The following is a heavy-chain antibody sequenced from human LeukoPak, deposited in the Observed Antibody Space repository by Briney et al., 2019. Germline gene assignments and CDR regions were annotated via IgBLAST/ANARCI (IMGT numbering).Heavy chain of an antibody. D-gene: IGHD3-22*01. Sequence: PSETLSLTCTVSGGSISSYYWSWIRQPAGKGLEWIGRIYTSGSTNYNPSLKSRVTMSVDTSKNQFSLKLSSVTAADTAVYYCARAEIYDDSRGYSTYYFDYWGQGTLVTVSS. CDR1: GGSISSYY. CDR2: IYTSGST. V-gene: IGHV4-4*07. J-gene: IGHJ4*02. CDR3: ARAEIYDDSRGYSTYYFDY.